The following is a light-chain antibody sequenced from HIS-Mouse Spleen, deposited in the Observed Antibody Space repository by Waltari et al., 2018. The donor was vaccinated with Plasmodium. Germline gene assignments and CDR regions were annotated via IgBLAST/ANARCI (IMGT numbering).Light chain of an antibody. V-gene: IGLV3-1*01. CDR2: QDS. J-gene: IGLJ2*01. CDR3: QAWDSSTVV. CDR1: KLADKY. Sequence: SYELTQPPSVSVSPGQTASLPRSGDKLADKYACWYQQKPGQSPVLVIHQDSKRPSGIPKRFSGSNSGNTATLTISGTQAMDEADYYCQAWDSSTVVFGGGTKLTVL.